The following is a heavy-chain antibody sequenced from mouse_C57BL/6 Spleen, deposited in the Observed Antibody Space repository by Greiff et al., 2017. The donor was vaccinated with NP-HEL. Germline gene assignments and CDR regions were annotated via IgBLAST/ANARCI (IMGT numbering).Heavy chain of an antibody. J-gene: IGHJ3*01. CDR2: ISGGGGNT. D-gene: IGHD2-3*01. V-gene: IGHV5-9*01. CDR3: ARHDDGPGGWFAY. CDR1: GFTFSSYT. Sequence: EVQRVESGGGLVKPGGSLKLSCAASGFTFSSYTMSWVRQTPEKRLEWVATISGGGGNTYYPDSVKGRFTISRDNAKNTLYLQMSSLRSEDTALYYCARHDDGPGGWFAYWGQGTLVTVSA.